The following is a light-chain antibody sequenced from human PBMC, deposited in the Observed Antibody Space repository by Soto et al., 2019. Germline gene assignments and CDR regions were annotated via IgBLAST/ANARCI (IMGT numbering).Light chain of an antibody. V-gene: IGLV1-44*01. J-gene: IGLJ1*01. CDR2: TDH. CDR3: ATWDDSLSRYV. Sequence: QLVLTQSPSASGTPGQKVTIPCSGSISNIGSDSVSWFQQLPGSAPRLLIYTDHQRASGVPDRFSGYKSGTSASLDISGLQSADEAVYYCATWDDSLSRYVFGTGTKLTVL. CDR1: ISNIGSDS.